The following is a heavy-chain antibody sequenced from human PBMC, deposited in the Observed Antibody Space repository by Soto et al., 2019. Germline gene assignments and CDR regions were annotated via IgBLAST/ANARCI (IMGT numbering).Heavy chain of an antibody. J-gene: IGHJ4*02. CDR1: GFTFSSYG. V-gene: IGHV3-30*18. CDR3: AKDDERAVAGETYFDY. Sequence: GGSLRLSCAASGFTFSSYGMHWVRQAPGKGLEWVAVISYDGSNKYYADSVKGRFTISRDNSKNTLYLQMNSLRAEDTAVYYCAKDDERAVAGETYFDYWGQGTLVTVSS. CDR2: ISYDGSNK. D-gene: IGHD6-19*01.